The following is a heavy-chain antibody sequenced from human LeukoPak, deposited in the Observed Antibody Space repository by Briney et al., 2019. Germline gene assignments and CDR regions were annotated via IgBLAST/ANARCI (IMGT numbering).Heavy chain of an antibody. CDR3: ATRLTSCLGELPTFDY. V-gene: IGHV4-39*01. CDR2: IDYSGTT. CDR1: GGSIISSNYL. Sequence: SETLSLTCTVSGGSIISSNYLWAWIRQPPGKGLEWIGNIDYSGTTYYNPSLKSRLTISVDTPKNQFSLKLTSVTAADTAVYYCATRLTSCLGELPTFDYWGQGTLVTVSS. D-gene: IGHD3-16*01. J-gene: IGHJ4*02.